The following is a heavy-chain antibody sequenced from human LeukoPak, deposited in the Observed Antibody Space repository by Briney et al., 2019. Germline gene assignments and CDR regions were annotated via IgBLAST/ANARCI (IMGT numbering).Heavy chain of an antibody. CDR1: GFTFSSYD. CDR2: IGTAGDT. Sequence: GGSLRLSCAASGFTFSSYDMHWVRQATGKGLEWVPAIGTAGDTYYPGSVKGRFTISRENAKNSLYLQMNSLRAGDTAVYYCARESVGGSYDYWGQGTLVTVSS. D-gene: IGHD1-26*01. CDR3: ARESVGGSYDY. J-gene: IGHJ4*02. V-gene: IGHV3-13*01.